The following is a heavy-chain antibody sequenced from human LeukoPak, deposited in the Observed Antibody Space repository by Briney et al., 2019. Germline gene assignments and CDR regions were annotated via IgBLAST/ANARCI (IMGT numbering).Heavy chain of an antibody. CDR2: INHSGST. J-gene: IGHJ4*02. D-gene: IGHD3-10*01. V-gene: IGHV4-34*01. CDR3: ASSNSYRGAYFDY. CDR1: GGSFSGYY. Sequence: SETLSLTCAVYGGSFSGYYWSWIRQPPGKGLEWMGEINHSGSTNYNPSLKSRVTMSVDTSKNQFSLKLSSVTAADTAVYYCASSNSYRGAYFDYWGQGTLVTVSS.